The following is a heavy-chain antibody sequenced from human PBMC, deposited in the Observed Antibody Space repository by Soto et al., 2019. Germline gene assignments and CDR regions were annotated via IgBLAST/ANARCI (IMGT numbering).Heavy chain of an antibody. V-gene: IGHV3-23*01. CDR3: AKDSYYDSSGYQSD. D-gene: IGHD3-22*01. CDR1: GFTFSSYA. Sequence: GGSLRLSCAASGFTFSSYAMSWVRQAPGKGLEWVSAISGSGGSTYYADSVKGRFTISRDNSKNTLYLQMNSLRAEDTAVYYCAKDSYYDSSGYQSDWGQGTLVTVSS. CDR2: ISGSGGST. J-gene: IGHJ4*02.